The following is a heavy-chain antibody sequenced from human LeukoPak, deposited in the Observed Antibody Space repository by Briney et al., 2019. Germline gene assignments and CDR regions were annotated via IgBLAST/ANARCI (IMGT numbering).Heavy chain of an antibody. V-gene: IGHV1-18*01. D-gene: IGHD5-18*01. Sequence: ASVKVSCKTSGYTFTSYGISWVRQAPGQGLEWMGWISAYNGNTSYAQKVQGRVTITTDTSTSTAYMELRSLRSDDTAVYYCARDTAMVTVRFYYGMDVWGQGTTVTVSS. CDR2: ISAYNGNT. CDR1: GYTFTSYG. J-gene: IGHJ6*02. CDR3: ARDTAMVTVRFYYGMDV.